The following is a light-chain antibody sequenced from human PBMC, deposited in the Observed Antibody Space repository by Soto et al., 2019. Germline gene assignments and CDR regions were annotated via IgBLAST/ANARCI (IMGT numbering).Light chain of an antibody. CDR1: QSIGIN. CDR2: SSS. Sequence: EIVLTQSPATLSVSPGERATLSCRARQSIGINLAWYQQKPGQAPRLLIYSSSNRATGIPASFSGSGSGTEFTLTISSLQSEDFAVYYCQQYHNWPSFTFGPGTKVDFK. CDR3: QQYHNWPSFT. J-gene: IGKJ3*01. V-gene: IGKV3-15*01.